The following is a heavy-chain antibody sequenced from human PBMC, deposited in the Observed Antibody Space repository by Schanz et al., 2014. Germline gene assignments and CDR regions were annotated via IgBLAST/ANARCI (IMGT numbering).Heavy chain of an antibody. CDR1: RSTFSSYT. D-gene: IGHD2-21*01. V-gene: IGHV1-69*09. CDR3: ARDRLECGAECYSVEVFEI. J-gene: IGHJ1*01. CDR2: IIPSLGLA. Sequence: VQLVQSGAEVKRPGASVRVSCKASRSTFSSYTISWVRQARGQGLEWMGRIIPSLGLAKYEQKFQDKVTITADTSTTTAYMELSGLRSEDTAVYYCARDRLECGAECYSVEVFEIWGQGTLVIVSS.